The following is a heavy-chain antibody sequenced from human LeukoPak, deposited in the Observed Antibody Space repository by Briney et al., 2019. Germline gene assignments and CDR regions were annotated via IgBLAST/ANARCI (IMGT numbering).Heavy chain of an antibody. Sequence: PGGSLRLPCVASGFSFSRYWMSWVRQAPGKGLEWVANIKEDGSEKYYVDSVKGRFTISRDNAKNSLYLQMNSLRAEDTAVYYCARDWNIVGDDYWGQGTLVTVSS. V-gene: IGHV3-7*01. CDR3: ARDWNIVGDDY. D-gene: IGHD1-26*01. CDR2: IKEDGSEK. CDR1: GFSFSRYW. J-gene: IGHJ4*02.